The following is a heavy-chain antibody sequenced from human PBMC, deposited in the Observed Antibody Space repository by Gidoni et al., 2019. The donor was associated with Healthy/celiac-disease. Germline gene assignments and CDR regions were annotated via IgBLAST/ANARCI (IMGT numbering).Heavy chain of an antibody. J-gene: IGHJ6*02. Sequence: QVQLVQSGAEVKKPGASVKVSCKASGYTFTSYGISWVRQAPGQGLEWMGWISAYNGNTNYAQKLQGRVTMTTDTSTSTAYMELRSLRSDDTAVYYCARAMCCSGGSCYFDYYYYYGMDVWGQGTTVTVSS. CDR2: ISAYNGNT. CDR3: ARAMCCSGGSCYFDYYYYYGMDV. D-gene: IGHD2-15*01. V-gene: IGHV1-18*01. CDR1: GYTFTSYG.